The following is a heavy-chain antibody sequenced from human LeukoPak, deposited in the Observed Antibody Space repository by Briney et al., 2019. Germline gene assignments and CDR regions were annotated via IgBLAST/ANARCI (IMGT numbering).Heavy chain of an antibody. J-gene: IGHJ5*02. CDR3: VRHGAAAGTNWFDP. Sequence: SETLSLTCTVSGDSISTTSSTGYYWVWIRQSPGKGLEWIGSIYYSGATYYNPSLKSRVTISVDTSKNQFSLKLSSVTAADTAVYYCVRHGAAAGTNWFDPWGQETLVTVSS. D-gene: IGHD6-13*01. V-gene: IGHV4-39*01. CDR1: GDSISTTSSTGYY. CDR2: IYYSGAT.